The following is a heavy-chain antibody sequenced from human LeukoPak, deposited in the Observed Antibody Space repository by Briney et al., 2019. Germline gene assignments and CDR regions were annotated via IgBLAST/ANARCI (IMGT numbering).Heavy chain of an antibody. Sequence: SETLSLTCTVSGGSISSYYWSWIRQPPGKGLEWIGYIYTSGSTNYNPSLKSRVTISVDTSKNQFSLKLSSVTAADPAVYYCARGVVTAPSYFDYWGQGTLVTVSS. CDR1: GGSISSYY. CDR2: IYTSGST. J-gene: IGHJ4*02. D-gene: IGHD2-21*02. V-gene: IGHV4-4*09. CDR3: ARGVVTAPSYFDY.